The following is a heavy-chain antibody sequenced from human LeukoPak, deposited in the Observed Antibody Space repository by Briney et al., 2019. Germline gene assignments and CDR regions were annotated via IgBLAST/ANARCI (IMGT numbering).Heavy chain of an antibody. CDR1: GFTFSSYG. Sequence: GRSLRLSCAASGFTFSSYGMHWVRKAPGKGLEWVAVISYDGSNKYYADSVKGRFTISRDNSKNTLYLQMNSLRAEDTAVYYCAKARRIAVAGHTGADYWGQGTLVTVSS. V-gene: IGHV3-30*18. J-gene: IGHJ4*02. CDR2: ISYDGSNK. CDR3: AKARRIAVAGHTGADY. D-gene: IGHD6-19*01.